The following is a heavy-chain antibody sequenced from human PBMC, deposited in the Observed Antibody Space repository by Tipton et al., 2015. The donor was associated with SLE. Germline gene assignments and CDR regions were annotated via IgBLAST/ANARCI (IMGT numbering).Heavy chain of an antibody. D-gene: IGHD3-9*01. CDR2: VYKN. CDR1: GVSISNYY. Sequence: TLSLTCYVTGVSISNYYWTWIRQSPGRGLEWIGNVYKNYNPSLESRVTISVDTSRNLFSLNLSSVTAADTAVYYCARGKRHYDVLTGYAAFDIWGPGTMVTVSS. CDR3: ARGKRHYDVLTGYAAFDI. J-gene: IGHJ3*02. V-gene: IGHV4-59*01.